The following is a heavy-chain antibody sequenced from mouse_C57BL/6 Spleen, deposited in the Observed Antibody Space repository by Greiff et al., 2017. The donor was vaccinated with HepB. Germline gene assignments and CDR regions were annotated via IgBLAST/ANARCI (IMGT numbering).Heavy chain of an antibody. Sequence: LAESGGGLVKPGGSLKLSCAASGFTFSDYGMHWVRQAPEKGREWVAYISSGSSTIYYADTVKGRFTISRDNAKNTLFLQITSLRSEDTAMYYCARPGPPWFAYWGQGTLVTVSA. CDR2: ISSGSSTI. J-gene: IGHJ3*01. CDR1: GFTFSDYG. CDR3: ARPGPPWFAY. V-gene: IGHV5-17*01.